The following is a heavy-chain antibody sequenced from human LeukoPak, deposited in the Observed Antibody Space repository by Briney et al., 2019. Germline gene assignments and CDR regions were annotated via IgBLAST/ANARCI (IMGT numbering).Heavy chain of an antibody. V-gene: IGHV1-2*02. CDR2: INSKSGGT. CDR1: GYTFKDYY. D-gene: IGHD4-17*01. J-gene: IGHJ4*02. Sequence: ASVRVSFTGSGYTFKDYYIHRVRQAPGEGGERMGWINSKSGGTIFMQRFQGRVTITRDTSIPTLYMELSRLTSHHTPVYYCARRSDYGETPDYWGQGTLVTGSS. CDR3: ARRSDYGETPDY.